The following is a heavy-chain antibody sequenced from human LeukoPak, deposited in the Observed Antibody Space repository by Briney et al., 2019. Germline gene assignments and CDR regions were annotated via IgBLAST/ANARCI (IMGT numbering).Heavy chain of an antibody. CDR2: MYYSGST. CDR1: GGSISSGDYY. Sequence: SETLSLTCTVSGGSISSGDYYWSWIREPPGKGLEWIAYMYYSGSTYYNPSLKSRVTMSADTSKNQLSLKLSSVTAADTAVYYCARPYYYDSRIDPWGQGILVTVSS. J-gene: IGHJ5*02. D-gene: IGHD3-22*01. V-gene: IGHV4-30-4*01. CDR3: ARPYYYDSRIDP.